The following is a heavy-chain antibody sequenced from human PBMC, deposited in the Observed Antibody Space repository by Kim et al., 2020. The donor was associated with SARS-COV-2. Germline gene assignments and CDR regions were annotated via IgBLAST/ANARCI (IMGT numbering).Heavy chain of an antibody. V-gene: IGHV4-31*02. Sequence: YNPSLKRRVTTSVTSSENQFSRRLSSVTAADTAVYYCARGYDSSGYYFDYWGQGTLVPVSS. D-gene: IGHD3-22*01. J-gene: IGHJ4*02. CDR3: ARGYDSSGYYFDY.